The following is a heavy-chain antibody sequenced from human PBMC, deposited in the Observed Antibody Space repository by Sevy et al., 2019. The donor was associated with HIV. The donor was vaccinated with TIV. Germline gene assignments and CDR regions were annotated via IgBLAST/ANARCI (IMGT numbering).Heavy chain of an antibody. CDR2: INESGIT. J-gene: IGHJ5*02. Sequence: SETLSLTCAVHDGSFSGYYWNWIRQLPGKGLEWIGEINESGITYYNPSLKSRVTISVDTSKKQFPLKLNSVTAVDSAGYFCARSPPVVVVPGAPSWFDPWGQGTLVTVSS. V-gene: IGHV4-34*01. D-gene: IGHD2-2*01. CDR1: DGSFSGYY. CDR3: ARSPPVVVVPGAPSWFDP.